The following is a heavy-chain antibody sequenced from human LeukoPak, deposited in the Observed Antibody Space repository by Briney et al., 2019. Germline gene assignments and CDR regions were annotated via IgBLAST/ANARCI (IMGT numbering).Heavy chain of an antibody. CDR2: IYHSGST. CDR1: GYSISSDNY. D-gene: IGHD2-15*01. Sequence: SETLSLTCAVSGYSISSDNYWVWIRQPPGQGLEWTGGIYHSGSTYYNPSLTSRVTISADTSKNQLSLRLNSVTAADTAVYYCALKAPYSPAYSKHWGQGTLVTVSS. CDR3: ALKAPYSPAYSKH. J-gene: IGHJ1*01. V-gene: IGHV4-38-2*01.